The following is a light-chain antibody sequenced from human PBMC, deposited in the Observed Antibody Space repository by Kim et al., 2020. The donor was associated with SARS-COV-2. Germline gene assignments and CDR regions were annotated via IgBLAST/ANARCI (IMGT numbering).Light chain of an antibody. CDR2: GGS. V-gene: IGKV1-17*01. Sequence: ASGGDRVTITCRTSQDIRNDFSWYQQNPGRAPKRLIYGGSSMQSGVPSRFSGSGSRTEFTLTISSVQPEDFATYFCLQHSTYPITFGQGTRMENK. J-gene: IGKJ5*01. CDR1: QDIRND. CDR3: LQHSTYPIT.